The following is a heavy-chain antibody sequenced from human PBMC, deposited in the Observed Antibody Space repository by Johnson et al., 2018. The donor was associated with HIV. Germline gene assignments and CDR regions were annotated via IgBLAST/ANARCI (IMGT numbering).Heavy chain of an antibody. D-gene: IGHD6-13*01. CDR1: GLSFSNLG. CDR2: ISFDGNLK. V-gene: IGHV3-30*18. Sequence: QVQLVESGGGVVQPGKSLTLSCVSSGLSFSNLGIHWVRQAPGKRPEWVAVISFDGNLKKYADSVKGRFTISRDNSKNTLYLQMNSLRPEDTAVYYCAKEEGLAAAGTGEAFDIWGQGTMVTVSS. J-gene: IGHJ3*02. CDR3: AKEEGLAAAGTGEAFDI.